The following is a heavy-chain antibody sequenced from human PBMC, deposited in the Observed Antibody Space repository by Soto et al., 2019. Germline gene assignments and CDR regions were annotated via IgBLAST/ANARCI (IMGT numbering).Heavy chain of an antibody. D-gene: IGHD6-19*01. J-gene: IGHJ6*02. CDR1: GYTFTSYG. Sequence: ASVKVSCKASGYTFTSYGISWVRQAPGQGLEWMGRISAYNGNTNYAQKLQGRVTMTTDTSTSTAYMELRSLRSDDTAVYYCARDPRSIAVAGTFYYYGMDVWGQGTTVTVSS. V-gene: IGHV1-18*01. CDR2: ISAYNGNT. CDR3: ARDPRSIAVAGTFYYYGMDV.